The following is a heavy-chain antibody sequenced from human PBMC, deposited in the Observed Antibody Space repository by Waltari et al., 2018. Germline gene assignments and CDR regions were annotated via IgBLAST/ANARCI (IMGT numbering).Heavy chain of an antibody. CDR3: ARGNSRPLDY. CDR2: ISSSSSYI. V-gene: IGHV3-21*01. J-gene: IGHJ4*02. D-gene: IGHD6-13*01. Sequence: WVRQAPGKGLEWVSSISSSSSYIYYADSVKGRFTISRDNAKNSLYLQMNSLRAEDTAVYYCARGNSRPLDYWGQGTLVTVSS.